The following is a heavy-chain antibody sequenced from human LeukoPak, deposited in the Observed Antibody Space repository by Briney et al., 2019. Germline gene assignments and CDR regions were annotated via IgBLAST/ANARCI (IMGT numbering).Heavy chain of an antibody. J-gene: IGHJ4*02. V-gene: IGHV5-51*01. CDR1: GYSLTSYW. Sequence: GESLKISCKGSGYSLTSYWIGWVCQMPGKGLEWMGIIHPGDSDTRYSPSFQGQVTISADKSISTAYLQWSSLKASDTAMYYCARLYGGFLEWLPLDYWGQGTLVTVSS. D-gene: IGHD3-3*01. CDR3: ARLYGGFLEWLPLDY. CDR2: IHPGDSDT.